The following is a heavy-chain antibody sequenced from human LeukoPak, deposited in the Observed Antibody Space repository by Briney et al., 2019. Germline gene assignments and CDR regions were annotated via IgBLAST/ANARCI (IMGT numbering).Heavy chain of an antibody. CDR1: GFTFRIYP. V-gene: IGHV3-64D*09. Sequence: GGALRLSCSASGFTFRIYPMHSVRQAPGKGLEYVSIIFTNGDTTSYAASVKGRFTTSRDDSKNTLYLQMSSLRPEDTAVYYCVKSPSDGLDVWGQGATVTVSS. CDR3: VKSPSDGLDV. J-gene: IGHJ6*02. CDR2: IFTNGDTT.